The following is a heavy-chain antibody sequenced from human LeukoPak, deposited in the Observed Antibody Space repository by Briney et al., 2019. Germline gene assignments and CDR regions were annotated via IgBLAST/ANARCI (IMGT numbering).Heavy chain of an antibody. J-gene: IGHJ4*02. CDR3: AKVEGAYYYDSSGYFDY. Sequence: GGSLRLSCAASGFTFSSYAMSWVRQAPGKGLEWVSAISGSGGSTYYADSVKGRFTISRDNSKNTLYLQMNSLRAEDTAVYYCAKVEGAYYYDSSGYFDYWGQGTLVTVSS. D-gene: IGHD3-22*01. CDR1: GFTFSSYA. V-gene: IGHV3-23*01. CDR2: ISGSGGST.